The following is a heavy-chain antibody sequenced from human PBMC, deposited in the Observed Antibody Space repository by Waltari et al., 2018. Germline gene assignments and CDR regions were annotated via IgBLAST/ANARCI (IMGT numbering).Heavy chain of an antibody. Sequence: QVHLVQSGAEVKKPGSSVKVSCKPSGDTFSSDTVNWVRQAPGQGLEWMGRCMPDIKYTDYARGLQGRFTITADKSTSTVYMELTSLTREDTAVYYCAGGDGGYYYYKMDVWGQGTTVTVSS. D-gene: IGHD3-10*01. CDR3: AGGDGGYYYYKMDV. V-gene: IGHV1-69*02. J-gene: IGHJ6*02. CDR2: CMPDIKYT. CDR1: GDTFSSDT.